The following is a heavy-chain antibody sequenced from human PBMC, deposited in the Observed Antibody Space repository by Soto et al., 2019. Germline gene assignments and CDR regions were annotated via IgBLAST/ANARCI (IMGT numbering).Heavy chain of an antibody. D-gene: IGHD6-6*01. CDR2: IGGRGTSA. CDR3: AWRAFGSSRSFDI. Sequence: EVQLLESGGGLVQPGGSLRLSCAASGFSFSNYAMSWGRQAPGKGREWLSGIGGRGTSAYYADSVKGRFAISRDNSENTLFLQMNSMRAEDTAVYYCAWRAFGSSRSFDIWGQGTMVTVSS. V-gene: IGHV3-23*01. J-gene: IGHJ3*02. CDR1: GFSFSNYA.